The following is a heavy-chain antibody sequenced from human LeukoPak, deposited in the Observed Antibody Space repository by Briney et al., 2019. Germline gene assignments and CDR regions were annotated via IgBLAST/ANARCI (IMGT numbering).Heavy chain of an antibody. V-gene: IGHV3-7*01. CDR2: IKQDGSEK. Sequence: GGSLRLSCAASGLTFSSYWMSWVRQAPGKGLEWVANIKQDGSEKYYVDSVKGRFTISRDNAKNSLYLQMNSLRAEDTAVYYCARVSELGLKYYYYGMDVWGQGSTVTVSS. CDR3: ARVSELGLKYYYYGMDV. J-gene: IGHJ6*02. D-gene: IGHD7-27*01. CDR1: GLTFSSYW.